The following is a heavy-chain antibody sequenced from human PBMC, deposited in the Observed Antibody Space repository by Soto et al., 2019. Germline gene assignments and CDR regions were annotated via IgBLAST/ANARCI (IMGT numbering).Heavy chain of an antibody. D-gene: IGHD7-27*01. J-gene: IGHJ6*02. CDR1: GGSISSSSYF. CDR3: ARHEKGPLGYYYYGMDV. CDR2: IYYSGST. Sequence: PSETLSLTSTVSGGSISSSSYFWGWIRQPPGKGLEWIGSIYYSGSTYYNPSLKSRVTISVDTSKNQFSLKLSSVTAADTAVYYCARHEKGPLGYYYYGMDVWGQGTTVTVSS. V-gene: IGHV4-39*01.